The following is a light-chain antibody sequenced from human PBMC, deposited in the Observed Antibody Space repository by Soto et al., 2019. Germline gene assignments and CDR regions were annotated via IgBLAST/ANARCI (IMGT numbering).Light chain of an antibody. CDR2: EVS. Sequence: QSVLTQPPSASGSPGQSVTISCTGTSSDVGGYNYVSWYQQHPGKAPKLMIYEVSNRPSGVPDRFSGSKSGNTASLTVSGRQAEDEADYYCSSYAGSNNLVFGGGTKLTVL. J-gene: IGLJ2*01. CDR1: SSDVGGYNY. V-gene: IGLV2-8*01. CDR3: SSYAGSNNLV.